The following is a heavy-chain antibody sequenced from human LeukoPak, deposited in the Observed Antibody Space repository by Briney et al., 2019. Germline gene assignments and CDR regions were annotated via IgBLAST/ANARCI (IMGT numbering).Heavy chain of an antibody. CDR1: GGSISSSSYY. CDR3: AGIATGTPRQIQKRGCYFDY. J-gene: IGHJ4*02. Sequence: SETLSLTCTVSGGSISSSSYYWGWIRQPPGKGLEWIGSIYYSGSTYYNPSLKSRVTISVGTSKNQFFLKLSSVTAADTAVYYCAGIATGTPRQIQKRGCYFDYWGQGTLVTVSS. CDR2: IYYSGST. D-gene: IGHD1-1*01. V-gene: IGHV4-39*01.